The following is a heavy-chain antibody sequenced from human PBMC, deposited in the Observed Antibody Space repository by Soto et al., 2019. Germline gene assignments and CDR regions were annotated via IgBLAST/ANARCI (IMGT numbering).Heavy chain of an antibody. V-gene: IGHV3-23*01. CDR2: ISGSGGNI. CDR3: AKRSLAGTYYLGTMDV. CDR1: GFTFSTYA. J-gene: IGHJ6*02. D-gene: IGHD3-10*01. Sequence: GGSLRLSCAASGFTFSTYAMSWVRQAPGKGLEWVSAISGSGGNIYYTDSVKGRFTVSRDNSKNTLYLQMNSLRAEDTAVYYCAKRSLAGTYYLGTMDVWGQGITVTVS.